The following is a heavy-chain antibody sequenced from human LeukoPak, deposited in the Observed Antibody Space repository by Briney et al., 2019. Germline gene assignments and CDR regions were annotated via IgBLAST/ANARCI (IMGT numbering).Heavy chain of an antibody. D-gene: IGHD2-15*01. V-gene: IGHV3-7*01. Sequence: PGGSLRLSCAASGFTFSSYWMSWVRQAPGKGLEWVANIKQDGSEKYYVDSVKGRFTISRDNAKNSLYLQMNSLRAEDTAVYYCARGGQEHCSGGSCYLGGYYFDYWGQGTLVTVSS. CDR1: GFTFSSYW. CDR2: IKQDGSEK. J-gene: IGHJ4*02. CDR3: ARGGQEHCSGGSCYLGGYYFDY.